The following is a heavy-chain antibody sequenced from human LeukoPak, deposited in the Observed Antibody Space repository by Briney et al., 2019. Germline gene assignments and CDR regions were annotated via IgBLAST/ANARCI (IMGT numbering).Heavy chain of an antibody. CDR2: ISGSGGST. J-gene: IGHJ5*02. V-gene: IGHV3-23*01. CDR1: GFTFSSYA. D-gene: IGHD3-9*01. Sequence: GESLKISCAASGFTFSSYAMSWVRQAPGKGLEWVSAISGSGGSTYYADSVKGRFTISRDNSKNTLYLQTNSLRAEDTAVYYCAKRNYVLRYFDTAGWFDPWGQGTLVTVSS. CDR3: AKRNYVLRYFDTAGWFDP.